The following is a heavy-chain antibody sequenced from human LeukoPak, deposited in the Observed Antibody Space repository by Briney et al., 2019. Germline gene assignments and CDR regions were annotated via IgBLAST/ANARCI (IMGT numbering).Heavy chain of an antibody. CDR1: GGSISSYY. Sequence: SETLSLTCTVSGGSISSYYWSWIRQPPGKGLEWIGYIYYSGSTNYNPSLKSRVTISVDTSKNQFSLTLSSVTAADTAVYYCARELSGSYSYWGQGTLVTVSS. V-gene: IGHV4-59*12. D-gene: IGHD1-26*01. CDR3: ARELSGSYSY. CDR2: IYYSGST. J-gene: IGHJ4*02.